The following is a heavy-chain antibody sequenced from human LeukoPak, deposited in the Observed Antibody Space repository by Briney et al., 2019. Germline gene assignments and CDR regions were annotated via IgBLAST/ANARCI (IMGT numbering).Heavy chain of an antibody. CDR2: FDPEDEKA. CDR3: TMSDRYRGRPFDY. CDR1: GHTLTEAC. D-gene: IGHD4-11*01. J-gene: IGHJ4*02. V-gene: IGHV1-24*01. Sequence: ASVKVSCKVSGHTLTEACIHWVRQAPGNGLEWMGSFDPEDEKAVFSRDFQGRITMTEDAATDTAYMDLSSLGSQDTAFYYCTMSDRYRGRPFDYWGQGTLVTVSS.